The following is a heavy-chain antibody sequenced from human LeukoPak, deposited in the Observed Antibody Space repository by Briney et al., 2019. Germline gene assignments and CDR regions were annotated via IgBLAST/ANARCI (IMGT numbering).Heavy chain of an antibody. J-gene: IGHJ5*02. CDR3: ARDMARDGYENWFDP. D-gene: IGHD5-24*01. V-gene: IGHV3-30-3*01. CDR2: ISYDGSNK. Sequence: PGGSLRFSCAASGFTFSSYAMHWVRQAPGKGLEWVAVISYDGSNKYYADSVKGRFTISRDNSKNTLYLQMNSLRAEDTAVYYCARDMARDGYENWFDPWGQGTLVTVSS. CDR1: GFTFSSYA.